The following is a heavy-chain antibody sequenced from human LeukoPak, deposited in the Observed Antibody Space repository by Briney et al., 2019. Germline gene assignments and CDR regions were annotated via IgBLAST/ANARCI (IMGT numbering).Heavy chain of an antibody. CDR3: ATVTGGDYCYYYGMDV. Sequence: GGSLRLSCAASGFTFSSYSMNWVRQAPGKGLEWVSYISSSSSTIYYADSVKGRFTISRDNAKNSLYLQMNSLRAEDTAVYYCATVTGGDYCYYYGMDVWGQGTTVTVSS. J-gene: IGHJ6*02. D-gene: IGHD7-27*01. CDR1: GFTFSSYS. V-gene: IGHV3-48*01. CDR2: ISSSSSTI.